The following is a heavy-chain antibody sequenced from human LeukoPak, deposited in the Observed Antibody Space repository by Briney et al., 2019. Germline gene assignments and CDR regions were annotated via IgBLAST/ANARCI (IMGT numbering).Heavy chain of an antibody. CDR3: ARDAYYDILTGYYSSAFDI. D-gene: IGHD3-9*01. V-gene: IGHV4-39*07. Sequence: SETLSLTCTVSGGSISSSSYYWGWIRQPPGKGLEWIGSIYYSGSTYYNPSLKSRVTISVDTSKNQFSLKLSSVTAADTAVYYCARDAYYDILTGYYSSAFDIWGQGTMVTVSS. CDR1: GGSISSSSYY. CDR2: IYYSGST. J-gene: IGHJ3*02.